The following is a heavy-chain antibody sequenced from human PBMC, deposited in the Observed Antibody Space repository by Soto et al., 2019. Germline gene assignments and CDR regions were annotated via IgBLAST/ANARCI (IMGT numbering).Heavy chain of an antibody. CDR3: ARDQMTTVVTPYYYYYYGMDV. CDR2: ISYGGSNK. CDR1: GFTFSSYA. Sequence: GGSLRLSCAASGFTFSSYAMHWVRQAPGKGLEWVAVISYGGSNKYYADSVKGRFTISRDNSKNTLYLQMNSLRAEDTAVYYCARDQMTTVVTPYYYYYYGMDVWGQGTTVTVSS. J-gene: IGHJ6*02. D-gene: IGHD4-17*01. V-gene: IGHV3-30-3*01.